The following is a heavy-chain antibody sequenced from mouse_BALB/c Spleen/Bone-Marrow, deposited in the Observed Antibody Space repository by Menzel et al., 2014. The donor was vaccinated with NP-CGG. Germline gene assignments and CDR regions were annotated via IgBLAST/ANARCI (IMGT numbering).Heavy chain of an antibody. CDR2: IYPGDGST. J-gene: IGHJ3*01. Sequence: QVQLKQSGPELVKPGALVKISCKASGFTFRSYDINWVKQRPGQGLEWIGWIYPGDGSTKYNEKFKGKATLTADKSSSTAYMQLSNLTSDNSAVYFCARSGDSSGYGFAYWGQGTLVTVSA. V-gene: IGHV1S56*01. CDR1: GFTFRSYD. D-gene: IGHD3-2*01. CDR3: ARSGDSSGYGFAY.